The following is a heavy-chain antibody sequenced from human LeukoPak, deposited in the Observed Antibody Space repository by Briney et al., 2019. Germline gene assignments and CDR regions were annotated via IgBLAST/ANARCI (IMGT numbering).Heavy chain of an antibody. CDR2: IFHSGST. Sequence: SQTLSLTCAVSGGSISSGGYSGSWIRRPPGKGLEGIGNIFHSGSTYYNPSLKSRVTISVDRSKNQFSLKLSSVTAADTAVYYCARGGGIVVVPAAKYNWFDPWGQGTLVTVSS. D-gene: IGHD2-2*01. CDR1: GGSISSGGYS. CDR3: ARGGGIVVVPAAKYNWFDP. V-gene: IGHV4-30-2*01. J-gene: IGHJ5*02.